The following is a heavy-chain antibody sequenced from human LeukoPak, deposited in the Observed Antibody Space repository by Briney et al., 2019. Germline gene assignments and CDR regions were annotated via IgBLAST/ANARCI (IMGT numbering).Heavy chain of an antibody. V-gene: IGHV1-69*01. D-gene: IGHD3-22*01. CDR3: ARGLYYYDSNGRTPYDY. Sequence: SVKVSCKASGGAFSSYTISWVRQAPGQGLEWMGGIIPIFGTTNYAQRFQGRVTISADESTSTAYMELSSLRSEDTAVYYCARGLYYYDSNGRTPYDYWGQGTLVTVSS. J-gene: IGHJ4*02. CDR1: GGAFSSYT. CDR2: IIPIFGTT.